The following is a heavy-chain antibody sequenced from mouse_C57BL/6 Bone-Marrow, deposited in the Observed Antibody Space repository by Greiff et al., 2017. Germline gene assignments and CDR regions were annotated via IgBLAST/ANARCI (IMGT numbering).Heavy chain of an antibody. CDR2: ISNLAYSI. CDR3: ARTDYYGSSDYAMDY. D-gene: IGHD1-1*01. V-gene: IGHV5-15*01. Sequence: EVQLVESGGGLVQPGGSLKLSCAASGFTFSDYGMAWVRQAPRKGPEWVAFISNLAYSIYYADTVTGRFTISRENAKNTPYLEMSSLRSEDTAMYYCARTDYYGSSDYAMDYWGQGTSVTVSS. J-gene: IGHJ4*01. CDR1: GFTFSDYG.